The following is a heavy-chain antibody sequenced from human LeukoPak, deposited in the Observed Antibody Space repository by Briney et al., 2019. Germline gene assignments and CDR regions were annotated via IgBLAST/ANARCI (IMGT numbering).Heavy chain of an antibody. J-gene: IGHJ4*02. V-gene: IGHV1-8*03. CDR2: MNPNSGNT. D-gene: IGHD6-13*01. CDR3: ARDRDSSSWYPDSAVEQYYFDY. CDR1: GYTFTSYD. Sequence: ASVKVSCKASGYTFTSYDINWVRQATGQGLEWMGWMNPNSGNTGYAQKFQGRVTITADKSTGTAYMELSSLRSEDTAVYYCARDRDSSSWYPDSAVEQYYFDYWGQGTRVTVSS.